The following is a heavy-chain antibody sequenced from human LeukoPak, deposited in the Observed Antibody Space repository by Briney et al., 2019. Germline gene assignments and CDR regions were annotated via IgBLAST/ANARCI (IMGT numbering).Heavy chain of an antibody. D-gene: IGHD5-12*01. CDR2: ISSSSSYI. J-gene: IGHJ4*02. CDR3: ARDLWYSGYDPPY. CDR1: SFTFSSYS. Sequence: GGSLRLSCAASSFTFSSYSINWVRQAPGKGLEWVSSISSSSSYIYYADSVKGRFTISRDNAKNSLYLQMNSLRAEDTAVYYCARDLWYSGYDPPYWGQGTLVTVSS. V-gene: IGHV3-21*01.